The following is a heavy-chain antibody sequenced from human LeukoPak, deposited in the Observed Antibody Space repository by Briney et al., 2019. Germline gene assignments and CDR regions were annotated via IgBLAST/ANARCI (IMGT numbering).Heavy chain of an antibody. D-gene: IGHD3-16*01. CDR2: IWYDGSNK. CDR1: GFTFSSYG. J-gene: IGHJ5*02. CDR3: ARGYEWNWFDP. V-gene: IGHV3-33*01. Sequence: GGSLRLSCAASGFTFSSYGMHWVRQAPGKGLEWVAVIWYDGSNKYYADSVKGRFTISRDNSKNTLYLQMNSLRAEDTAVYYCARGYEWNWFDPWGQGTLVTVSS.